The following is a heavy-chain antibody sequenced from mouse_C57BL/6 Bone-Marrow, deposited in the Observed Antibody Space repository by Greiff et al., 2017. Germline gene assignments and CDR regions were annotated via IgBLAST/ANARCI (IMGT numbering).Heavy chain of an antibody. CDR1: GYTFTDYA. CDR3: PLLRYAMDY. V-gene: IGHV1-67*01. D-gene: IGHD1-2*01. J-gene: IGHJ4*01. Sequence: VHLVESGPELVRPGVSVKISCKGSGYTFTDYAMHWVKQSHAKSLEWIGVISTYYGDASYNQKFKDKTTMTVDKSSSTAYMELARLTSEDSAVYYCPLLRYAMDYWGQGTSVTVSS. CDR2: ISTYYGDA.